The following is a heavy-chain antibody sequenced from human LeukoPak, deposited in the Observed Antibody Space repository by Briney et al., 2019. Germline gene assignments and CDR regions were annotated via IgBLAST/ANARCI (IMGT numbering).Heavy chain of an antibody. D-gene: IGHD2-2*01. Sequence: GGSLRLSCVGSGFTFSSYAMNWVRQAPGKGLEWVSSVSSNNNVYYADSVKGRFTISRDNAKNSLSLQMNSLRGEDTAVYYCGREDCNNVRCYGASDAWGQGTLVTVSS. CDR2: VSSNNNV. V-gene: IGHV3-69-1*01. CDR3: GREDCNNVRCYGASDA. J-gene: IGHJ5*02. CDR1: GFTFSSYA.